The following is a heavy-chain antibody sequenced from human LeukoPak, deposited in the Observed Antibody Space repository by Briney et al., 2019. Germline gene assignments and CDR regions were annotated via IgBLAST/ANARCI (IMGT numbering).Heavy chain of an antibody. CDR2: IDPSDSYT. J-gene: IGHJ5*01. Sequence: HGESLKISCKGSEYSFTNYWISWVRQMPGKGLEWMGRIDPSDSYTNYSPSFQGHVTISADKSISTAYLQWSSLKASDTAMYYCGRNGATGSFDSWGQGTLVTVSS. CDR3: GRNGATGSFDS. V-gene: IGHV5-10-1*01. D-gene: IGHD1-1*01. CDR1: EYSFTNYW.